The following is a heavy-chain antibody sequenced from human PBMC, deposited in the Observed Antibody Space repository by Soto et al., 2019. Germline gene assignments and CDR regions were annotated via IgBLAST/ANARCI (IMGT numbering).Heavy chain of an antibody. V-gene: IGHV4-34*01. CDR1: GWSFSGYY. CDR2: INHSGST. Sequence: SETLSLTCAVYGWSFSGYYWSWIRQPPGKGLEWIGEINHSGSTNYNPSLKSRVTISVDTSKNQFSLKLSSVTAADTAVYYCARGVYGDYIFYYYYGMDVWGQGTTVTVSS. CDR3: ARGVYGDYIFYYYYGMDV. J-gene: IGHJ6*02. D-gene: IGHD4-17*01.